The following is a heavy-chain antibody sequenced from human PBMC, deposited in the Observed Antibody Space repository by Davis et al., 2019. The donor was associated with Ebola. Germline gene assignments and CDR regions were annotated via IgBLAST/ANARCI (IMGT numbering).Heavy chain of an antibody. CDR1: GYTFTSYG. V-gene: IGHV1-8*02. D-gene: IGHD3-3*01. Sequence: ASVKVSCKASGYTFTSYGISWVRQAPGQGLEWMGWMNPNSGNTGYAQKFQGRVTMTRNTSISTAYMELSSLRSEDTAVYYCARGSQTYYDFWSGYWDNWFDPWGQGTLVTVSS. J-gene: IGHJ5*02. CDR2: MNPNSGNT. CDR3: ARGSQTYYDFWSGYWDNWFDP.